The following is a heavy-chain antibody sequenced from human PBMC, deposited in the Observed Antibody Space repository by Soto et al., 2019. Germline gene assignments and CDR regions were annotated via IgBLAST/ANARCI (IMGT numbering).Heavy chain of an antibody. CDR3: AKDLYGSGSYYHTLNWFDP. V-gene: IGHV3-23*01. CDR1: GFTFSSYA. D-gene: IGHD3-10*01. Sequence: HPGGSLRLSCAASGFTFSSYAMSWVRQAPGKGLEWVSAISGSGGSTYYADSVKGRFTISRDNSKNTLYLQMNSLRAEDTAVYYCAKDLYGSGSYYHTLNWFDPWSQGTLVTVSS. J-gene: IGHJ5*02. CDR2: ISGSGGST.